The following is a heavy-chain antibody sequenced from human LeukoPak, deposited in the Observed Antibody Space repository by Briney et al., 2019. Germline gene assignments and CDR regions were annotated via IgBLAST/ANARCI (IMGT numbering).Heavy chain of an antibody. J-gene: IGHJ4*02. CDR2: INHSGYT. V-gene: IGHV4-34*01. Sequence: PSETLSLTCAVSGVPFSNYYWSWVRQSPRQGLEWIGEINHSGYTNYNPSLKSRVTMSIDTSKNQFSLTLNSVTAADAGVYYCTRAVAGHPDWGQGTLVTVSS. D-gene: IGHD6-19*01. CDR3: TRAVAGHPD. CDR1: GVPFSNYY.